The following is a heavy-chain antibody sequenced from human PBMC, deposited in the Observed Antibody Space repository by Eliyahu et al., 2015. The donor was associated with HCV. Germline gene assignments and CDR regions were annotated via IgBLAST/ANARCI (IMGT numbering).Heavy chain of an antibody. J-gene: IGHJ4*02. V-gene: IGHV2-5*02. CDR2: IYWDDDK. Sequence: QITLKESGPTPVKPTQTLTLTCTFSGFSLSTTGVGVGWIRQPPGKALEWLAVIYWDDDKRYSPSLKSRLTITKDTSKNEVVLTMTNMDPVDTATYYCARCVGGFDYWGQGTLVPVSS. CDR1: GFSLSTTGVG. D-gene: IGHD2-15*01. CDR3: ARCVGGFDY.